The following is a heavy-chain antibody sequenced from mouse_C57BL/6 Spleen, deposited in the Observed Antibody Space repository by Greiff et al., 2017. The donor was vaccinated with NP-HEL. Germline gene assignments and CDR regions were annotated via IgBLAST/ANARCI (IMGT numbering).Heavy chain of an antibody. D-gene: IGHD2-1*01. J-gene: IGHJ2*01. CDR1: GFTFTDYY. CDR3: ARYPLIYYGNPYFDY. CDR2: IRNKANGYTT. Sequence: EVMLVESGGGLVQPGGSLSLSCAASGFTFTDYYMSWVRQPPGKALEWLGFIRNKANGYTTEYSASVKGRFTISRDNSQSILYLQMNALRAEDSATYYCARYPLIYYGNPYFDYWGQGTTLTVSS. V-gene: IGHV7-3*01.